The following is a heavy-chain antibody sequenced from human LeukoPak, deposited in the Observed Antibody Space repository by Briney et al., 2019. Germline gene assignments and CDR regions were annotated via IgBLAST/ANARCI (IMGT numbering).Heavy chain of an antibody. D-gene: IGHD3-9*01. Sequence: GGSLRLSCAASGFTFNTYAMAWVRQAPGKGLEWVSSINGNGLSTYYADSVKGRFTISRDNSKNTLSLQMNSLRAEDTAVYYCATILTGYYIGWGQGTLVIVSS. J-gene: IGHJ4*02. V-gene: IGHV3-23*01. CDR2: INGNGLST. CDR3: ATILTGYYIG. CDR1: GFTFNTYA.